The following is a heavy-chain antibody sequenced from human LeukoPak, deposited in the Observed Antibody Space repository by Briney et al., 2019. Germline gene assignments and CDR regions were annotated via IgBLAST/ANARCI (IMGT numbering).Heavy chain of an antibody. J-gene: IGHJ4*02. D-gene: IGHD6-19*01. CDR1: GYSFTGYW. Sequence: HGESLKISCKGSGYSFTGYWIGWVRQMPGRGLEGMGIINPGNSNTRYGPSFQGQVTISVDKSISTAYLQWSSLKASDTAMYYCARRRSFSSGWDSWGQGTLVTVSS. CDR2: INPGNSNT. V-gene: IGHV5-51*01. CDR3: ARRRSFSSGWDS.